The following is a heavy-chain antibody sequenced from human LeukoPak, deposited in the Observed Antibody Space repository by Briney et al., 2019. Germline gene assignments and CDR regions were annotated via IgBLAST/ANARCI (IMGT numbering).Heavy chain of an antibody. Sequence: ASVTVSCKASGYTFTSYDINWVRQATGQGLAWMGWMNPNSGNTGYAQKFQGRVTMTRNTSISTAYMELSSLRSEDTAVYYCARGVAMVRGVKVGNFDYWGQGTLVTVSS. D-gene: IGHD3-10*01. CDR2: MNPNSGNT. V-gene: IGHV1-8*01. J-gene: IGHJ4*02. CDR3: ARGVAMVRGVKVGNFDY. CDR1: GYTFTSYD.